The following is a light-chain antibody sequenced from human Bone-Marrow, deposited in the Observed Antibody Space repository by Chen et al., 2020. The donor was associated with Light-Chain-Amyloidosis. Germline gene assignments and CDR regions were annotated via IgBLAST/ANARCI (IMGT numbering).Light chain of an antibody. CDR1: SSDVGGDNH. CDR2: EVT. J-gene: IGLJ1*01. V-gene: IGLV2-14*01. Sequence: QSALTQPASVSGSPGQSITISCTGTSSDVGGDNHVSWYQQHPDKAPKLMIYEVTNRPSWVPDRFSGSKSENTASLPISGLQPEDEADYSGSSYTITNTLAFGSGTRVTVL. CDR3: SSYTITNTLA.